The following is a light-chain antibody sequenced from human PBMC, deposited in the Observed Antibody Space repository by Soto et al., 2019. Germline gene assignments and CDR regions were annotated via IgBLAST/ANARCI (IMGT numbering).Light chain of an antibody. CDR2: GAS. J-gene: IGKJ2*01. V-gene: IGKV3-20*01. CDR3: QQYGSSPPFT. Sequence: EIVLTQSPGTLSMSPGDRVTLSCRASQSVSGNFLAWYQKKPGQAPRPLIYGASTRATGIPDRFSGSGSGTDFTLTISRLEPEDFAVFYCQQYGSSPPFTFGQGTKLEIK. CDR1: QSVSGNF.